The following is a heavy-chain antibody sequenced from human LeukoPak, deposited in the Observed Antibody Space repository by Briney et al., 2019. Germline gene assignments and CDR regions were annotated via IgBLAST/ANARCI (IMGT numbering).Heavy chain of an antibody. CDR1: GFTFSSYG. Sequence: PGGSLRLSCAASGFTFSSYGMHWVRQAPGKGLEWVAFIRYDGSNKYYADSVKGRFTISRDNSKNTLYLQMNSLRAEDTAVYYCAKRYMVRGAPMWFDPWGQGTLVTVSS. CDR3: AKRYMVRGAPMWFDP. D-gene: IGHD3-10*01. V-gene: IGHV3-30*02. J-gene: IGHJ5*02. CDR2: IRYDGSNK.